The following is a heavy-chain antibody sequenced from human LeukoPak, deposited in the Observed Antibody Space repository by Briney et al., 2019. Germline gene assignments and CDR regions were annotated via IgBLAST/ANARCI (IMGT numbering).Heavy chain of an antibody. Sequence: GGSLRLSCAASGFTFSSYEMNWVRQAPGKGLEWVSYISSSVSSTIYYADSVKGRFTISRDNAKNSLYLQMNSLRAEDTAVYYCAELGITMIGGVWGKGTTVTISS. CDR2: ISSSVSSTI. J-gene: IGHJ6*04. CDR1: GFTFSSYE. D-gene: IGHD3-10*02. CDR3: AELGITMIGGV. V-gene: IGHV3-48*03.